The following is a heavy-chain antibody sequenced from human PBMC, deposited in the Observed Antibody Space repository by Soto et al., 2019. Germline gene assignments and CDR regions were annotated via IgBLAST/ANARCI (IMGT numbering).Heavy chain of an antibody. CDR3: ARDTILFCGGDCYQYYFDY. D-gene: IGHD2-21*01. CDR1: GFTFSSYG. J-gene: IGHJ4*02. Sequence: QVQLVESGGGVVQPGRSLRLSCAAAGFTFSSYGMHWVRQAPGKGLEWVAGIWYDGSNKYYGDSVKGRFIISRDNSKNALYLQLNSLRAEDTAVYYCARDTILFCGGDCYQYYFDYWGQGNLVTVSS. CDR2: IWYDGSNK. V-gene: IGHV3-33*01.